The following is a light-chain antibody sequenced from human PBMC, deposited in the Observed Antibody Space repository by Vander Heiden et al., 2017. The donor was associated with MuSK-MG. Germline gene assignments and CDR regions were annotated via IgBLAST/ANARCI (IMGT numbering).Light chain of an antibody. CDR3: QAWDSIVV. V-gene: IGLV3-1*01. J-gene: IGLJ2*01. CDR2: QDS. CDR1: KLGDKY. Sequence: SYELTQQPSVSVFPGQTASITCSGDKLGDKYACWYQQKPGQSPVLVIYQDSKRPSGIPERFSGSNSGNTATLTISGTQAMDEADYYCQAWDSIVVFGGGTKLTVL.